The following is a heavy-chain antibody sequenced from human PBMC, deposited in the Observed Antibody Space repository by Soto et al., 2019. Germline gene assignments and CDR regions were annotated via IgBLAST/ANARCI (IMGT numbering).Heavy chain of an antibody. CDR3: TRVPYGDHYYYGMDV. J-gene: IGHJ6*02. Sequence: PGGSLRLSCTASGFTLGDYAMSWFRQAPGKGLEWVGFIRSKAYGGTTEYAASVKGRFTISRDDSKSIAYLQMNSLKTEDTAVYYCTRVPYGDHYYYGMDVWGQGTTVTVSS. CDR2: IRSKAYGGTT. D-gene: IGHD4-17*01. V-gene: IGHV3-49*03. CDR1: GFTLGDYA.